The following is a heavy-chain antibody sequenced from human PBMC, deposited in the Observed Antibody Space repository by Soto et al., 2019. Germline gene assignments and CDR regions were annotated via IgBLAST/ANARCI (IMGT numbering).Heavy chain of an antibody. CDR1: GGTFSSYA. V-gene: IGHV1-69*13. CDR2: IIPIFGTA. Sequence: GAXVKVSCKASGGTFSSYAISWVRQAPGQWLEPRGGIIPIFGTANYAQKFQGRVTITADESTSTAYMELSSLRSEDTAVYYCARDDRRQPYSSSWYHYYGMDVWGQGTTVTVSS. D-gene: IGHD6-13*01. CDR3: ARDDRRQPYSSSWYHYYGMDV. J-gene: IGHJ6*02.